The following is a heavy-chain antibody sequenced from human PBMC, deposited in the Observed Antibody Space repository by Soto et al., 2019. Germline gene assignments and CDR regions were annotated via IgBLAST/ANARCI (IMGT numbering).Heavy chain of an antibody. D-gene: IGHD6-13*01. Sequence: TSETLSLTCAVYGGSVNGYYWNWIRQPPGKGLEWIGEINHSGSTNYNPSLKSRVTISVDKSKNQFSLKLSSVTAADTAVYYCARGIAAAGRVAGRGYWFDPWGQGTLVTVSS. V-gene: IGHV4-34*01. CDR3: ARGIAAAGRVAGRGYWFDP. CDR1: GGSVNGYY. J-gene: IGHJ5*02. CDR2: INHSGST.